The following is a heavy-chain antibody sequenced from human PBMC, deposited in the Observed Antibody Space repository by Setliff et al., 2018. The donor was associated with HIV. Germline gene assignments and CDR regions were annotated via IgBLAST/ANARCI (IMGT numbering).Heavy chain of an antibody. J-gene: IGHJ4*02. CDR1: GESFSGYY. CDR2: VNHSGSS. D-gene: IGHD3-22*01. Sequence: SETLSLTCAVYGESFSGYYWSWIRQPPGKGLEWIGEVNHSGSSSYNPSLKSRVNILVDTSKNQFSLKLTSVTAADTAVYYCARDVLDLVISVYGFWGQGVPVTVSS. V-gene: IGHV4-34*01. CDR3: ARDVLDLVISVYGF.